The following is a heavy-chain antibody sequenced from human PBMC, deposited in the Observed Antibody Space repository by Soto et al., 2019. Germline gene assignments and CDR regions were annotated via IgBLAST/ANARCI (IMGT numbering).Heavy chain of an antibody. Sequence: EVQLVENGGSLIQPGGSLRLSCAASGFTVSSNYMSWVRQAPGKGLEWVSVIYSGGSTYYADSVKGRFTISRDNSKNTLYLQMNSLRAEDTAVYYCAREAVRGTYYYYGMDVWGHESTVTVSS. J-gene: IGHJ6*02. CDR1: GFTVSSNY. D-gene: IGHD3-10*01. CDR2: IYSGGST. CDR3: AREAVRGTYYYYGMDV. V-gene: IGHV3-53*02.